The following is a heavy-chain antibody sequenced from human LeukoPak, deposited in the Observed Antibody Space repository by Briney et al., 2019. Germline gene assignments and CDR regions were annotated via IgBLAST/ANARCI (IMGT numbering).Heavy chain of an antibody. Sequence: PSETLSLTCTVSGGSISSYYWSWIRQPAGKGLEWIGRIYTSGSTNYNPSLKSRVTMSVDTSKNQFSLKLSSVTAADTAVYYCARDRYYDSSGCLPFDYWGQGTLVTVSS. D-gene: IGHD3-22*01. CDR1: GGSISSYY. V-gene: IGHV4-4*07. CDR3: ARDRYYDSSGCLPFDY. CDR2: IYTSGST. J-gene: IGHJ4*02.